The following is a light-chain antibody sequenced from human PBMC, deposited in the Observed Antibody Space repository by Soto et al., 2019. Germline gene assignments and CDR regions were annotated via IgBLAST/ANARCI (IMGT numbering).Light chain of an antibody. CDR1: QSVSSN. CDR3: QQYNSYSRT. CDR2: YAS. V-gene: IGKV3-15*01. Sequence: EIVMTQSPATLSVSPGERATLSCRASQSVSSNLAWFQQKPGQAPRLLIYYASTRATGIPARFSGSGSGTEFTLTISSLQSEDFATYYCQQYNSYSRTFGQGTKVEIK. J-gene: IGKJ1*01.